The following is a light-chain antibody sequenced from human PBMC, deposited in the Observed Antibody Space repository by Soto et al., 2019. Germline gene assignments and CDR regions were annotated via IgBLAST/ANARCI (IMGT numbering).Light chain of an antibody. V-gene: IGKV3-20*01. CDR2: RSS. CDR1: QSLSSSY. CDR3: QQYGTKVS. J-gene: IGKJ3*01. Sequence: ESVLTHSPSSLSLSPGEIAALSCRSSQSLSSSYLAWYQQKAGQPPRLLMFRSSDRAAGVPDRFSGSAYGTELTLTISSLEPEDFAVYYCQQYGTKVSFGPGTKVDIK.